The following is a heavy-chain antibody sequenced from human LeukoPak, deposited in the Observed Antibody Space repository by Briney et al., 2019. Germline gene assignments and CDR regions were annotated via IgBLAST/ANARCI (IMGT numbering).Heavy chain of an antibody. CDR1: GGSISSSSYY. V-gene: IGHV4-39*01. J-gene: IGHJ5*02. CDR2: IYYSGST. CDR3: ARRQGYYDSSGYYGVWFDP. D-gene: IGHD3-22*01. Sequence: PSETLSLTCTVSGGSISSSSYYWGWIRQPPGKGLEWIGTIYYSGSTYYNPSLKRRVTISVDTSKNQFSLKLSSVTAADTAVYYCARRQGYYDSSGYYGVWFDPWGQGTLVTVSS.